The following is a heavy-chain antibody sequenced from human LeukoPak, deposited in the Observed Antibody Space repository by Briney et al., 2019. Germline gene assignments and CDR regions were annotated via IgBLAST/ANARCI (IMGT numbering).Heavy chain of an antibody. V-gene: IGHV3-30*04. J-gene: IGHJ4*02. CDR1: GFSFSHYA. CDR2: ISYNGGNK. CDR3: IVFAVTGTLGFDY. Sequence: GGSLRLSCAASGFSFSHYAIHWVRQAPGKGLEWVSLISYNGGNKYYADSVKGRFTISRDNSKNTLSLQMNSLRAEDTAVYYCIVFAVTGTLGFDYWGQGTLVTVSS. D-gene: IGHD6-19*01.